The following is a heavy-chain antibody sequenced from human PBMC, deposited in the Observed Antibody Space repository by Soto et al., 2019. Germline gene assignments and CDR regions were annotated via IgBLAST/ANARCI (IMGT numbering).Heavy chain of an antibody. CDR3: AAGVTTFDY. J-gene: IGHJ4*02. V-gene: IGHV1-24*01. Sequence: ASVKVSCKVSGNTRSVLPMHGVRQAPGKGLDWMGSLDYEEGERNFAHRFQGRVTVTEDTSTDTAYMDLSSLKSEDTAVYYCAAGVTTFDYWGQGTLVTVSS. D-gene: IGHD4-17*01. CDR2: LDYEEGER. CDR1: GNTRSVLP.